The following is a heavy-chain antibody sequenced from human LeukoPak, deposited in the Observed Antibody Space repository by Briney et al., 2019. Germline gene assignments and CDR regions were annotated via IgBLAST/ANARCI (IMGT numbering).Heavy chain of an antibody. CDR1: GFSFSSYE. V-gene: IGHV3-48*03. CDR3: ARVPHYGFWSGYSPEY. D-gene: IGHD3-3*01. J-gene: IGHJ4*02. Sequence: GGSLRLSCAASGFSFSSYEMNWVRQAPGKRLEWVSYICSSGTPVYYADSVKGRFSISRDNAKNSLYLHINSLRADDTAVYYCARVPHYGFWSGYSPEYWGQGTPVTVSS. CDR2: ICSSGTPV.